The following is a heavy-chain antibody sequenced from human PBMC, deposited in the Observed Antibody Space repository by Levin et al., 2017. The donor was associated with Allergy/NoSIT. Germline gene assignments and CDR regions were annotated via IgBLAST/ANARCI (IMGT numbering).Heavy chain of an antibody. J-gene: IGHJ3*02. V-gene: IGHV3-21*01. CDR3: ARAKCAYTLKYAFDI. CDR1: GFTFSTYS. Sequence: GGSLRLSCAASGFTFSTYSMNWVRQAPGKGLEWVSSISSTGSYIYYADSVKGRFTISRDNAKNSLYLQMNSLRPEDTAVYYCARAKCAYTLKYAFDIWGQGTMVTVSS. D-gene: IGHD3-16*01. CDR2: ISSTGSYI.